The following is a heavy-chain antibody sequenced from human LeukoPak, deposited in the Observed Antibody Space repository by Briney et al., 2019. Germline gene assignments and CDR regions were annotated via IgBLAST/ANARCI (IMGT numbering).Heavy chain of an antibody. CDR1: GYTFSNYA. Sequence: GGSLRLSCAASGYTFSNYAMHWVRQAPGKGLEWVALMSYDGSNKFYADSVKGRFTISRDNSKSTLYLQMNSLKAEDTAVYYCARGGVTTMTLRDLWLDYWGQGTLVTVSS. V-gene: IGHV3-30-3*01. CDR3: ARGGVTTMTLRDLWLDY. J-gene: IGHJ4*02. D-gene: IGHD4-17*01. CDR2: MSYDGSNK.